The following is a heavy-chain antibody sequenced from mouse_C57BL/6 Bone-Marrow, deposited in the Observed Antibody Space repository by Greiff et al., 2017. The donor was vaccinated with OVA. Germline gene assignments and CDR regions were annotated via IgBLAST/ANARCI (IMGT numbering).Heavy chain of an antibody. Sequence: EVKLMESGGGLVKPGGSLKLSCAASGFTFSDYGMHWVRQAPEKGLEWVAYISSGSSTIYYADTVTGRFTISRDNAKNTLFLQMTSLRSEDTAMYYCARDYGSSYNYFDYWGQGTTLTVSS. CDR3: ARDYGSSYNYFDY. CDR1: GFTFSDYG. CDR2: ISSGSSTI. V-gene: IGHV5-17*01. J-gene: IGHJ2*01. D-gene: IGHD1-1*01.